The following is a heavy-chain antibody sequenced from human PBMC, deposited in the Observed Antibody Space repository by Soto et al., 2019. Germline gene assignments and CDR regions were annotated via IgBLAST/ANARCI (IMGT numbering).Heavy chain of an antibody. J-gene: IGHJ3*02. CDR3: AKGDSWSPALVLDI. Sequence: EVQLLESGGGLVQPGGSLRLSCAASGFTFSSYAMNWVRQAPGKGLEWVSAISGSGGSTYYADSVKGRFTISRDSSKNTLYLQMNSLSADDTAVYYCAKGDSWSPALVLDIWGQGTMVTVSS. V-gene: IGHV3-23*01. CDR2: ISGSGGST. CDR1: GFTFSSYA.